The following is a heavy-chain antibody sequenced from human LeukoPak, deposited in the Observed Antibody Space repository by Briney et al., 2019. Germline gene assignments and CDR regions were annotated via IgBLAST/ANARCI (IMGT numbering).Heavy chain of an antibody. J-gene: IGHJ4*02. D-gene: IGHD4-11*01. CDR3: VKGSERFCDSKSDY. V-gene: IGHV3-64D*09. CDR1: GFTFSNYA. Sequence: GGSLRLSCSASGFTFSNYAMHWVRQAPGKGLEYVSCISSDGGTKYYADSMKGRLTIFRDNSKNTLYLQMSSLRPEDTAVYYCVKGSERFCDSKSDYWGQGTLVTVSS. CDR2: ISSDGGTK.